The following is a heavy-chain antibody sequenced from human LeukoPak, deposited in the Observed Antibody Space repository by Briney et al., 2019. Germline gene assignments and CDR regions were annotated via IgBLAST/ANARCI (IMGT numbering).Heavy chain of an antibody. CDR2: LNPDGGGT. J-gene: IGHJ4*02. CDR3: ARGRFRDGYNPDY. Sequence: GGSLRLSCAASGFTFSSHWMHWVRQDPGKGLVWVSRLNPDGGGTTYADSVKGRFTISRHNAKSTLYLQMNSLQAEDTALYYCARGRFRDGYNPDYWGQGTLVTVCS. D-gene: IGHD5-24*01. CDR1: GFTFSSHW. V-gene: IGHV3-74*03.